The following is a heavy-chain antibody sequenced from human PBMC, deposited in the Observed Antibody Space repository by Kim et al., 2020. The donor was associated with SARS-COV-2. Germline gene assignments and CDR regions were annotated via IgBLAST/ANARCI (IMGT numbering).Heavy chain of an antibody. CDR3: AKAVSGVSDGVDY. J-gene: IGHJ4*02. Sequence: GGSLRLSCAASGFTFSSYAMSWVRQAPGKGLEWVSSISYSGGSTYYADSVKGRFTISRDNSKNTLYLQMNSLRAEDTAVYYCAKAVSGVSDGVDYWGQGTLVTVSS. CDR1: GFTFSSYA. CDR2: ISYSGGST. D-gene: IGHD3-3*01. V-gene: IGHV3-23*01.